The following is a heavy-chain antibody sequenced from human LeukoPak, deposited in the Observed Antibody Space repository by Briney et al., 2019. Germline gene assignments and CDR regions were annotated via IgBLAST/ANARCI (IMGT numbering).Heavy chain of an antibody. Sequence: SQTLSLTCTVSGGSISSGGYYWSWIRQHPXXXXXXXXYXYXSXXTXXXXXXXXXXXXXXXXXKNQFSLKLSSVTAADTAVYYCARLGGPHYYYYGMDVWGQGTTVTVSS. CDR3: ARLGGPHYYYYGMDV. V-gene: IGHV4-31*01. CDR2: XYXSXXT. J-gene: IGHJ6*02. CDR1: GGSISSGGYY.